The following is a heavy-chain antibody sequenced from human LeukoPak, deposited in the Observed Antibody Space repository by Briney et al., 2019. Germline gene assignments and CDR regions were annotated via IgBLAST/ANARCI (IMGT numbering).Heavy chain of an antibody. V-gene: IGHV4-39*07. CDR2: IYYSGST. Sequence: PSETLSLTCTVSGGSISSSSYYWGWIRQPPGKGLEWIGSIYYSGSTYYNPSLKSRVTMSVDTSKNQFSLKLSSVTAADTAVYYCARGTMVRGVTELQYYYYYYMDVWGKGTTVTISS. CDR3: ARGTMVRGVTELQYYYYYYMDV. D-gene: IGHD3-10*01. J-gene: IGHJ6*03. CDR1: GGSISSSSYY.